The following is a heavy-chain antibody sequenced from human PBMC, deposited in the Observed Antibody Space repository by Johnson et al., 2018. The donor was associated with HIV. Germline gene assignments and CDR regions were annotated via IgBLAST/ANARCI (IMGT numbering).Heavy chain of an antibody. CDR2: IGTAGDT. J-gene: IGHJ3*02. CDR3: TRVLFGEGAFDI. V-gene: IGHV3-13*01. D-gene: IGHD3-10*02. Sequence: VQLVESGGGVVRPGGSLRLSCAASGFTFDDYGMSWVRQAPGKGLEWVSAIGTAGDTFYPGSVKGRFTISRENPKNSLYLQMNSLKTEDTAVYYCTRVLFGEGAFDIWGHGTMVTVSS. CDR1: GFTFDDYG.